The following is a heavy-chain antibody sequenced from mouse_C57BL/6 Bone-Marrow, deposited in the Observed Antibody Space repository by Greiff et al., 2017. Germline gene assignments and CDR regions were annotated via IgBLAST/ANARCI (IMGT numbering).Heavy chain of an antibody. Sequence: VKLQQSGAELVKPGASVKMSCKASGYTFTTYPIEWMKQNHGKSLEWIGNFHPYNDDTKYNEKFKGKATLTVEKSSSTAYLELSRLTSDDSAVYYCATYWYYGSGISYWYFDVWGTGTTVTVAS. V-gene: IGHV1-47*01. CDR2: FHPYNDDT. J-gene: IGHJ1*03. CDR1: GYTFTTYP. D-gene: IGHD1-1*01. CDR3: ATYWYYGSGISYWYFDV.